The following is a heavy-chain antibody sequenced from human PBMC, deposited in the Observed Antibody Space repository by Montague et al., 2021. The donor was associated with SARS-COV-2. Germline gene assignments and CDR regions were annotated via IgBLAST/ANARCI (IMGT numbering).Heavy chain of an antibody. J-gene: IGHJ4*02. V-gene: IGHV4-4*02. Sequence: SETLSLTCAVSGGSISSSNWWRWGRQPPGKGLARIGGIYHSGSTNYNPPLKSRVTLSVDKSKNQFSLKLSSVTAADTAVYYCARGGSSSFPFDYWGQGTLVTVSS. CDR2: IYHSGST. CDR3: ARGGSSSFPFDY. CDR1: GGSISSSNW. D-gene: IGHD6-13*01.